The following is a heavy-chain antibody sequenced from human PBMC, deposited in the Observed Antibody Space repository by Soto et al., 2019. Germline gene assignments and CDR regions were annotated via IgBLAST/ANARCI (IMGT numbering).Heavy chain of an antibody. CDR3: ARATTVTDY. D-gene: IGHD4-17*01. CDR2: TRNKANSHTT. V-gene: IGHV3-72*01. J-gene: IGHJ4*02. Sequence: GGSLRLSCAASGFTFSDHYMDWVRQAPGKGLEWVGRTRNKANSHTTEYAASVKGRFTISRDDSKNSLYLQMNSLKIEDTAVYYCARATTVTDYWGQGTLVTVSS. CDR1: GFTFSDHY.